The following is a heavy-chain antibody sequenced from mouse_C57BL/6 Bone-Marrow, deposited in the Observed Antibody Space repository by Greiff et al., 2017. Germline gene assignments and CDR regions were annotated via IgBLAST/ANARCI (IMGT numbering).Heavy chain of an antibody. CDR2: IYPGSGNT. V-gene: IGHV1-76*01. CDR1: GYTFTDYY. Sequence: QVQLQQSGAELVRPGASVKLSCKASGYTFTDYYINWVKQRPGQGLEWIARIYPGSGNTYYNEKFKGKATLTAEQSSSTAYTQLSSLTSEDSAVYFSARGGIYYEYVFDYWGQGTTLTVSS. CDR3: ARGGIYYEYVFDY. D-gene: IGHD2-4*01. J-gene: IGHJ2*01.